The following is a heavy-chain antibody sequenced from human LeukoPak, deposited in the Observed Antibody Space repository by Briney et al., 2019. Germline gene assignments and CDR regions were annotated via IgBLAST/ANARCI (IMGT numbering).Heavy chain of an antibody. V-gene: IGHV1-69*04. D-gene: IGHD6-13*01. Sequence: XVXXXXXQGVEGMGRIIPILGIATYAQQFQRRVTITADKSTSTAYMELSSLRSEDTAVYYCARERNPYSSSWYLDYWGQGTLVTVSS. J-gene: IGHJ4*02. CDR3: ARERNPYSSSWYLDY. CDR2: IIPILGIA.